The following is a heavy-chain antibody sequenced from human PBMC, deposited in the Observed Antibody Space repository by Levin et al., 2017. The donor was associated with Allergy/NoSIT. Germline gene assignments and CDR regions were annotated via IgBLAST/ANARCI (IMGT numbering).Heavy chain of an antibody. V-gene: IGHV3-48*01. CDR3: ARAAPGSSGYLPYFDY. Sequence: PGGSLRLSCAASGFTFSSYSMNWVRQAPGKGLEWVSYISSSSSTIYYADSVKGRFTISRDNAKNSLYLQMNSLRAEDTAVYYCARAAPGSSGYLPYFDYWGQGTLVTVSS. D-gene: IGHD3-22*01. CDR1: GFTFSSYS. J-gene: IGHJ4*02. CDR2: ISSSSSTI.